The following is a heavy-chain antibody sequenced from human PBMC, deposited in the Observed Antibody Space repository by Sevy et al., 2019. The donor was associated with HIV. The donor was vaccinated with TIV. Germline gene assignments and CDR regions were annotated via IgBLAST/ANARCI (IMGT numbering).Heavy chain of an antibody. CDR2: IYYSGST. J-gene: IGHJ4*02. V-gene: IGHV4-59*08. D-gene: IGHD5-12*01. Sequence: SETLSLTCTVSGGSISSYCWSWIRQPPGKGLEWIGCIYYSGSTNYNPSLKSRVTISVDTSKNQFSLKLSSVTAADTAVYYCARQYGYRLDYWGQGTLVTVSS. CDR3: ARQYGYRLDY. CDR1: GGSISSYC.